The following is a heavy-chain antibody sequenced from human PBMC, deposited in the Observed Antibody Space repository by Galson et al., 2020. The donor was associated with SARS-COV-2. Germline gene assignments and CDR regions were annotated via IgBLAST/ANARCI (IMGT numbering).Heavy chain of an antibody. CDR3: AKDEVYYTVTTFNFGMDV. CDR2: MSYDGGVN. D-gene: IGHD4-17*01. CDR1: GFTFNTYA. J-gene: IGHJ6*02. Sequence: PGGSLRLSCVASGFTFNTYAMHWVRQAPGKGLEWVTSMSYDGGVNYYADSVKGRFTISRDDSKNTLYLQMNSLRGEDTAVYYCAKDEVYYTVTTFNFGMDVWGQGTTVTVSS. V-gene: IGHV3-30*18.